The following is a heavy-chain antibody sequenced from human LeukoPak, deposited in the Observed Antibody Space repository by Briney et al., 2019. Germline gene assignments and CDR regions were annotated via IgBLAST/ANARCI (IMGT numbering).Heavy chain of an antibody. V-gene: IGHV4-34*01. Sequence: SETLSLTCAVYGGCFSGYYSSWIRQPPGKGLEWIGEINHSGSTNYIPSLKSRVTISVDTSKNQFSLKLSSVTAADTAVYYCARGRSPDYWGQGTLVTVSS. CDR2: INHSGST. CDR1: GGCFSGYY. CDR3: ARGRSPDY. J-gene: IGHJ4*02.